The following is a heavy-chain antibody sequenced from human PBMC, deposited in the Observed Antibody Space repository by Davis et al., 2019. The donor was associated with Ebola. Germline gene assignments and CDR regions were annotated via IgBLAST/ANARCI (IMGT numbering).Heavy chain of an antibody. V-gene: IGHV3-9*02. D-gene: IGHD6-6*01. CDR1: GFTSGRYA. Sequence: GGSLRLSCAASGFTSGRYAMHWVRQAPGKGLEWVSGISWNSGNIGYADSVKGRFTISRDNAKNSLYLQMNSLRAEDTALYYCAKDSSSSGYYYYGMDVWGQGTTVTVSS. CDR2: ISWNSGNI. CDR3: AKDSSSSGYYYYGMDV. J-gene: IGHJ6*02.